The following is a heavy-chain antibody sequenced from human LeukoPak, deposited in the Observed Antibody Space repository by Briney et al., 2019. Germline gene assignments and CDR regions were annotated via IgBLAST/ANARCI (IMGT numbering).Heavy chain of an antibody. CDR1: GFTFSRYS. CDR2: ISSSGNNI. Sequence: PGGSLRLSCAASGFTFSRYSMNWVRQAPGKGLEWVSSISSSGNNINYADSVKGRFTISSDNAKNSLYLQMNSLRAEDTAVYYCARDARITIFGVVIIGDAFDIWGQGTMVTVSS. CDR3: ARDARITIFGVVIIGDAFDI. J-gene: IGHJ3*02. V-gene: IGHV3-21*01. D-gene: IGHD3-3*01.